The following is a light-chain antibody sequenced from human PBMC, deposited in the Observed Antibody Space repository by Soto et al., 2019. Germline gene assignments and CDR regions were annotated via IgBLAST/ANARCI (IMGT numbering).Light chain of an antibody. CDR3: GAWDSSLTTGV. V-gene: IGLV1-51*02. CDR1: NSNIGNNY. CDR2: ENN. J-gene: IGLJ2*01. Sequence: QSVLTQLPSVSVAPGQKVTISCSGTNSNIGNNYVSWYQQLPGTAPKLLIYENNKRPSGIPDRFSGSKSGTSATLGITGLQTGDEADYYCGAWDSSLTTGVFGGGTKVTVL.